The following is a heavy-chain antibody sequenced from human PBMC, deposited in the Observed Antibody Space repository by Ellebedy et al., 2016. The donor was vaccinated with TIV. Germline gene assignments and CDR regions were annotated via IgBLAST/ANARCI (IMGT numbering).Heavy chain of an antibody. CDR1: EFTFSSYS. Sequence: GASLKISCAASEFTFSSYSMIWVRQAPGKGLEWVSSISSSSGYLFYADSVKGRFTISRDNAKNSLYLQMNSLRAEDTAVYYCARDAYGMDVWGQGTSVTVSS. CDR3: ARDAYGMDV. J-gene: IGHJ6*02. V-gene: IGHV3-21*01. CDR2: ISSSSGYL.